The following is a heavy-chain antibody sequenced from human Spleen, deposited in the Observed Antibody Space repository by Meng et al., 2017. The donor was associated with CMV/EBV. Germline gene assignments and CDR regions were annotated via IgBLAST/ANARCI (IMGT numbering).Heavy chain of an antibody. D-gene: IGHD6-25*01. CDR3: AHRWQRPPRDYFDY. CDR2: IYWDDDK. CDR1: GFSISTSGGG. Sequence: QIHLKESGPTLVKPPPTLTLTCTFSGFSISTSGGGVGWIRQPPGKALEWLALIYWDDDKRYSPSLKSRLTITKDTSKNQVVLTMTNMDPVDTATYYCAHRWQRPPRDYFDYWGQGTLVTVSS. J-gene: IGHJ4*02. V-gene: IGHV2-5*02.